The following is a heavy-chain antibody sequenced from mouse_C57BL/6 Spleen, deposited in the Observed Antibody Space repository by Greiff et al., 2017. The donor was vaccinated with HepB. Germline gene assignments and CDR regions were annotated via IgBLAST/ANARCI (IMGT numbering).Heavy chain of an antibody. J-gene: IGHJ2*01. V-gene: IGHV5-6*01. CDR1: GFTFSSYG. D-gene: IGHD4-1*01. CDR3: ARHQTGFDY. Sequence: EVQLQESGGDLVKPGGSLKLSCAASGFTFSSYGMSWVRQTPDKRLEWVATISSGGSYTYYPDSVKGRFTISRDNAKNTLYLQMSSLKSEDTAMYYCARHQTGFDYWGQGTTLTVSS. CDR2: ISSGGSYT.